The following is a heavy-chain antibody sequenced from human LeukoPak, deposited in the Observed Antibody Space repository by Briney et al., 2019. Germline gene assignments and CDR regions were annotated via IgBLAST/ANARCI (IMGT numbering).Heavy chain of an antibody. CDR2: ISYDGSNK. CDR3: AKEHGSYYDMDV. D-gene: IGHD1-26*01. CDR1: GFTFSSYG. Sequence: GGSLRLSCAASGFTFSSYGMHWVRQAPGKGLEWVAVISYDGSNKYYADSAKGRFTISRDNSKNTLFLQMNSLRAEDTAVYYCAKEHGSYYDMDVWGQGTTVTVSS. V-gene: IGHV3-30*18. J-gene: IGHJ6*02.